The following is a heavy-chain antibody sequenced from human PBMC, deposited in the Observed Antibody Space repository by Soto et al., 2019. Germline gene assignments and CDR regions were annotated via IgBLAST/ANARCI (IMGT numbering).Heavy chain of an antibody. J-gene: IGHJ6*03. V-gene: IGHV4-59*08. CDR2: VYYTGIT. CDR3: ARTVLGPDLLADSFVDYYYYMDV. D-gene: IGHD3-9*01. CDR1: GGSISNFY. Sequence: SETLSLTCTVSGGSISNFYWSWIRQPPGKGLEWIGYVYYTGITSYNPSLKRRVTFSADSSRGQFSLRLNSVTAADTAVYYCARTVLGPDLLADSFVDYYYYMDVSGQGTTVTVSS.